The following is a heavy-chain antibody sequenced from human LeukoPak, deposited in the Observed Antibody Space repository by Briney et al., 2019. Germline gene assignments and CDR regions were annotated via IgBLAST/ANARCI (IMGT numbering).Heavy chain of an antibody. CDR3: VKESTTSWLFDY. CDR1: GFSVSSNY. D-gene: IGHD2-2*01. V-gene: IGHV3-66*01. CDR2: IYSGGST. Sequence: PGGSLRLSCAASGFSVSSNYMSWVRQAPGKGLEWVSVIYSGGSTYYADSVKGRFTISRDNSKNTLYLQMNTLRAEDTAVYYCVKESTTSWLFDYWGQGTLVIVSS. J-gene: IGHJ4*02.